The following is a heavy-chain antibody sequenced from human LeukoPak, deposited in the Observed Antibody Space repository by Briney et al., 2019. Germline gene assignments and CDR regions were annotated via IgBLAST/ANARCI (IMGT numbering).Heavy chain of an antibody. CDR1: GFTFSNYG. Sequence: GGSLRLSCSASGFTFSNYGMSWVRQAPGKGLQYASAITSSGGSTNYADSVKGRFTISGDNSKNTLYLQMSSLRAEDTAVYYCVKGPTYDYWSQGTLVTVSS. CDR3: VKGPTYDY. CDR2: ITSSGGST. J-gene: IGHJ4*02. V-gene: IGHV3-64D*06.